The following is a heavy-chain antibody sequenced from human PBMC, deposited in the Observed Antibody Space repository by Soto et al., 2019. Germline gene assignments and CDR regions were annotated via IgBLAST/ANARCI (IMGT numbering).Heavy chain of an antibody. CDR2: IYHSGST. D-gene: IGHD2-8*01. V-gene: IGHV4-61*08. J-gene: IGHJ6*02. CDR3: ARAGIVQVSYAMDV. CDR1: GASITSGGSY. Sequence: PSETLSLTCSVSGASITSGGSYWTWIRQHPGKGLDFIGYIYHSGSTNYNPSLKSRVTISMDTSKNQFSLRLSSVTAADTAAYYCARAGIVQVSYAMDVWGQGTTVTVSS.